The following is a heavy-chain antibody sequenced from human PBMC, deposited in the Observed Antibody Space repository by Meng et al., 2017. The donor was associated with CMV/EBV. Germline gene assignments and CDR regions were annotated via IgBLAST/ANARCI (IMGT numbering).Heavy chain of an antibody. Sequence: SQTLSLTCAISGDSVSSNSAAWNWIRQSPSRGLEWLGRTYYRAKWYNDYAVSVKSRITINPDTSKNQFSLQLNYVTPEDTAVYYCARDIASYYYDSSGYPYLYYDYGMDVWGQGTTVTVSS. CDR3: ARDIASYYYDSSGYPYLYYDYGMDV. CDR1: GDSVSSNSAA. D-gene: IGHD3-22*01. CDR2: TYYRAKWYN. V-gene: IGHV6-1*01. J-gene: IGHJ6*02.